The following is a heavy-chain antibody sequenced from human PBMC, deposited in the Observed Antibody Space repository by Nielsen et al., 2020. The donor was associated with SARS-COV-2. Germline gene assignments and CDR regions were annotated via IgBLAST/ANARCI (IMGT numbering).Heavy chain of an antibody. V-gene: IGHV4-39*07. CDR3: ARWLTDYCSGGSCYSGDAFDI. CDR1: GGSISSSSYY. J-gene: IGHJ3*02. D-gene: IGHD2-15*01. CDR2: IYYSGST. Sequence: ESLKISCTVSGGSISSSSYYWGWIRQPPGKGLEWIGSIYYSGSTYYNPSLKSRVTISVDTSKNQFSLKLSSVTAADTAVYYCARWLTDYCSGGSCYSGDAFDIWGQGTMVTVSS.